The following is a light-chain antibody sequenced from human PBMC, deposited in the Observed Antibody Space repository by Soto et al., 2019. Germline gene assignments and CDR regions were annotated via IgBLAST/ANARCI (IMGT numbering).Light chain of an antibody. Sequence: QSALTQPRSVSGSPGQSVTVSCTGTSSDVGAYNFVSWYQQHPGKAPKLIIYEVRNRPSGVSNRLSGSKSGNTASLTISGLQADDEADYYCCSYTSSSIRVFGGGTKLTVL. CDR1: SSDVGAYNF. V-gene: IGLV2-14*01. CDR2: EVR. CDR3: CSYTSSSIRV. J-gene: IGLJ3*02.